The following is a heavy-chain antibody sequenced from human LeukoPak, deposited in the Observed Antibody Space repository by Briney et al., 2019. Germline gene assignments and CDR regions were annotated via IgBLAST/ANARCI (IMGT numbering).Heavy chain of an antibody. CDR3: GKLIGASMARGVSPYYFDY. V-gene: IGHV3-23*01. J-gene: IGHJ4*02. CDR1: GFTFSSYA. CDR2: ISGSGGST. D-gene: IGHD3-10*01. Sequence: QSGGSLILSCAASGFTFSSYAMSWVRQAPGKGLEWVSVISGSGGSTYYADSVKGRFTISRDNSKSTLYLQMNSLRAEDTAVYYCGKLIGASMARGVSPYYFDYWGQGTLVTVSS.